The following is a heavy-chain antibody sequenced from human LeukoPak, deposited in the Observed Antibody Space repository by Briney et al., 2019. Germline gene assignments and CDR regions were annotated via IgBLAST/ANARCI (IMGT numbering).Heavy chain of an antibody. CDR2: LSGSDLRT. V-gene: IGHV3-23*01. J-gene: IGHJ6*02. CDR1: RFTFSSYD. Sequence: PGGSLRLSCAASRFTFSSYDMSWVRQAPGKGLEWVSGLSGSDLRTYYAESVKGRFTISRDNSKNTLFPQMNSLRAEDTAIYCAKHHFYNHNAGMDVWGQGTTVTVSS. D-gene: IGHD5-24*01. CDR3: AKHHFYNHNAGMDV.